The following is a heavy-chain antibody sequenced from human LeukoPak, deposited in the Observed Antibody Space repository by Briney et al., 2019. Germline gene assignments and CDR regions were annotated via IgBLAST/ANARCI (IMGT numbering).Heavy chain of an antibody. CDR1: GGSISSYY. V-gene: IGHV4-59*01. CDR3: ARGGGKVDYDFWSGYYTGYYFDY. CDR2: IYYSGST. Sequence: SETLSLTCTVSGGSISSYYWSWIRQPPGKGLEWIGYIYYSGSTNYNPSLKSRVTISVDTSKNQFSLKLSSVTAADTAVYYCARGGGKVDYDFWSGYYTGYYFDYWGQGTLVTVSS. D-gene: IGHD3-3*01. J-gene: IGHJ4*02.